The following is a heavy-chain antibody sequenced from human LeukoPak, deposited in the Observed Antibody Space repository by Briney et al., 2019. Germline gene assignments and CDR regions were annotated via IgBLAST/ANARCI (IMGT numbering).Heavy chain of an antibody. Sequence: GGSLRLSCAASGFTFINYGMSWVRQAPGKGLEWVSAVSGSGATYYADSVKGRFTISRDVAKSSLYLQMNSLRAEDTAIYYCARTSTYGDYDYWGQGTLVTVSS. J-gene: IGHJ4*02. D-gene: IGHD4-17*01. CDR2: VSGSGAT. CDR1: GFTFINYG. V-gene: IGHV3-23*01. CDR3: ARTSTYGDYDY.